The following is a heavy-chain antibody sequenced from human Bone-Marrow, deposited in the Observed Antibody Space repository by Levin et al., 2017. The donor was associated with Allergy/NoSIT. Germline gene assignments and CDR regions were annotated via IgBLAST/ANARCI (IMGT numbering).Heavy chain of an antibody. CDR2: IKSKTDGGTT. J-gene: IGHJ4*02. V-gene: IGHV3-15*01. D-gene: IGHD6-19*01. CDR1: GFTFSNAW. Sequence: PGGSLRLSCAASGFTFSNAWMSWVRQAPGKGLEWVGRIKSKTDGGTTDYAAPVKGRFTISRDDSKNTLYLQMNSLKTEDTAVYYCTTDVSGWYGYYFDYWGQGTLVTVSS. CDR3: TTDVSGWYGYYFDY.